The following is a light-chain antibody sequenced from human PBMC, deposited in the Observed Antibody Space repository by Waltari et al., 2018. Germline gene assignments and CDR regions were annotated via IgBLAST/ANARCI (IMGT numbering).Light chain of an antibody. V-gene: IGLV1-51*01. CDR3: GSWDSSLGIGV. Sequence: QSVLTQAPSVSAAPGQTVTISCSGTTPNIGNNYVSWYQQLPGAAPQIVIYEDNRRPSGIPDRFSGSKSGASATLGITGLQTGDEADYYCGSWDSSLGIGVLGGGTRLTVL. J-gene: IGLJ3*02. CDR2: EDN. CDR1: TPNIGNNY.